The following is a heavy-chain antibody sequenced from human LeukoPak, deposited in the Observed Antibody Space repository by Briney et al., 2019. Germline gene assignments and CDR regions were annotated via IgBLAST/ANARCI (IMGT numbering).Heavy chain of an antibody. CDR2: VFVTGSP. D-gene: IGHD6-19*01. J-gene: IGHJ6*03. Sequence: PSETLSLTCTVYGGSVSSYYWSWIRQPAGKRLEWIGRVFVTGSPNYNPSLKSRATISLDASKNQLALRLSSVTAADTAVYYCVRDYSSGWPMTYYNPYIDLWGKGTTVTAS. CDR3: VRDYSSGWPMTYYNPYIDL. CDR1: GGSVSSYY. V-gene: IGHV4-4*07.